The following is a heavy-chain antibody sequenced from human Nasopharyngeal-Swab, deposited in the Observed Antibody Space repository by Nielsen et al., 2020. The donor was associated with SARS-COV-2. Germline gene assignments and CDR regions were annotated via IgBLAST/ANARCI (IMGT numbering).Heavy chain of an antibody. D-gene: IGHD3-22*01. CDR2: ISYDGGNK. V-gene: IGHV3-30-3*01. CDR3: ASPPLDSSGYYYGFHY. J-gene: IGHJ4*02. CDR1: GFTFSSSA. Sequence: GGSLRLSCAASGFTFSSSAMHWVRQAPGKGLEWVAVISYDGGNKYFADSVKGRFTISRDNSKNTLYLQMNSLRAEDTAVYYCASPPLDSSGYYYGFHYWGRGTLVTVSS.